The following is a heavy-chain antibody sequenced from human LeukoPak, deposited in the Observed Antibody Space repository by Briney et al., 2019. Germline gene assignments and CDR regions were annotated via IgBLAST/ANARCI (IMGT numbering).Heavy chain of an antibody. CDR3: TTLRIQLWLDY. Sequence: GGSLRLSCAASGFTFSSYGMHWVRQAPGKGLEWVGRIKSKTDGGTIDYAAPVKGRFTISRDDSKNTLYLQMNSLKTEDTAVYYCTTLRIQLWLDYWGQGTLVTVSS. CDR1: GFTFSSYG. D-gene: IGHD5-18*01. J-gene: IGHJ4*02. V-gene: IGHV3-15*01. CDR2: IKSKTDGGTI.